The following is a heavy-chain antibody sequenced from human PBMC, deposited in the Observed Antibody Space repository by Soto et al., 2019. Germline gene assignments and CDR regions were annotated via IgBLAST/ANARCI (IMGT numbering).Heavy chain of an antibody. J-gene: IGHJ6*02. CDR2: IYYSGST. Sequence: PSETLSLTCTVSGGSISSSSYYWGWIRQPPGKGLEWIGSIYYSGSTYYNPSLKSRVTISVDTSKNQFSLKLSSVTAADTAVYYCARDLDTAMTWDYYHYGMDVWGQGTTVTVSS. V-gene: IGHV4-39*02. CDR1: GGSISSSSYY. CDR3: ARDLDTAMTWDYYHYGMDV. D-gene: IGHD5-18*01.